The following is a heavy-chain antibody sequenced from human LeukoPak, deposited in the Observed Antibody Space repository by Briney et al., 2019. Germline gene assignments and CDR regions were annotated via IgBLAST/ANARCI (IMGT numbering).Heavy chain of an antibody. J-gene: IGHJ4*02. CDR2: IYYSGST. V-gene: IGHV4-59*08. CDR3: ARVGKYCGGDCYSVKY. D-gene: IGHD2-21*01. Sequence: SETLSLTCTVSGGSISSYYWSWIRQPPGKGLEWIGYIYYSGSTNYNPSLKSRVTISVDTSKNQFSLKLTSVTAADTAVYYCARVGKYCGGDCYSVKYWGQGTLVTVSS. CDR1: GGSISSYY.